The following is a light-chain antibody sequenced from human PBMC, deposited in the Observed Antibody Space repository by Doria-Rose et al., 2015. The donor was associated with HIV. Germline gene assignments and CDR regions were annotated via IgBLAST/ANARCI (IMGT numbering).Light chain of an antibody. CDR2: DRS. V-gene: IGKV3-20*01. Sequence: TQSPGTLSLSPGERATFSCRASQSFRSTYLAWYQQKPGQAPSLLIYDRSTRATGIPDRFSASGSGTDFTLTINRLEPEDFALYYCHQYGTSWTFGQGTKVEI. CDR1: QSFRSTY. CDR3: HQYGTSWT. J-gene: IGKJ1*01.